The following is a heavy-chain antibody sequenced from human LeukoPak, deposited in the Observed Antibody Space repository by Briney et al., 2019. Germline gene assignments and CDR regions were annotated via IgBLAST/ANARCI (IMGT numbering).Heavy chain of an antibody. CDR2: IKSDGSEK. CDR3: ARGKGYCSGGSCYSGWVY. V-gene: IGHV3-7*02. Sequence: GGSLRLSCAASGFTFSGYWMSWVRQAPGKGLEWLANIKSDGSEKYYVDSGKGRFTISRDNAKNSLYLQMNSLRDEDTAVYYCARGKGYCSGGSCYSGWVYWGQGTLVTVSS. CDR1: GFTFSGYW. J-gene: IGHJ4*02. D-gene: IGHD2-15*01.